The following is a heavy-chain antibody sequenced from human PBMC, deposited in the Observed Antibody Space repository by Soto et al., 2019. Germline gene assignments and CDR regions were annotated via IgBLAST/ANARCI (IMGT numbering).Heavy chain of an antibody. D-gene: IGHD4-4*01. V-gene: IGHV3-7*04. Sequence: PGGTMILSCSPLCFPFLSSWTSWISEAAWLGLEWVANIKQDGSEKYYVDSVKGRFTISRDNAKNSLYLQMNSLRAEDTAVYYCARMDYSNPYYYYYYYMDVWGKGT. CDR1: CFPFLSSW. J-gene: IGHJ6*03. CDR3: ARMDYSNPYYYYYYYMDV. CDR2: IKQDGSEK.